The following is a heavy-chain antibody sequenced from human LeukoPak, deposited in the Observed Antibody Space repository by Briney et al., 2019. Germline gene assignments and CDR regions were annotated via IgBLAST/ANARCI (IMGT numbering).Heavy chain of an antibody. D-gene: IGHD5-24*01. CDR2: IYTSGST. CDR1: GGSISSGSYY. Sequence: SQTLSLTCTVSGGSISSGSYYWSWIRQPAGKGLEWIGRIYTSGSTNYNPSLKSRVTISVDTSKNQFSLKLSSVTAADTAVYYCAREPKSQRWLPHKGNAFDIWGQGTMVTVSS. V-gene: IGHV4-61*02. CDR3: AREPKSQRWLPHKGNAFDI. J-gene: IGHJ3*02.